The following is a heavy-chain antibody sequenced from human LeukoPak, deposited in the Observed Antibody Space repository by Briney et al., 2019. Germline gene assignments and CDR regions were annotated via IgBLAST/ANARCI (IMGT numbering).Heavy chain of an antibody. D-gene: IGHD3-22*01. CDR2: ISSSGSTI. CDR3: ARELNYDDSSGWLDY. CDR1: GFTVSINS. J-gene: IGHJ4*02. Sequence: GGSLRLSCTVSGFTVSINSMSWVRQAPGKGLEWVSYISSSGSTIYYADSVKGRFTISRDNAKNSLYLQMNRLRGEDTAVYSGARELNYDDSSGWLDYWGQGTLVTVSS. V-gene: IGHV3-11*01.